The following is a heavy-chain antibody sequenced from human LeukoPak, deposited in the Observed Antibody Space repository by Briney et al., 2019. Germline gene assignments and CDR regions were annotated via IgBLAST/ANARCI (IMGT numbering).Heavy chain of an antibody. D-gene: IGHD1-26*01. CDR1: GGSISSSSYY. V-gene: IGHV4-39*07. Sequence: SETLSLTCTVSGGSISSSSYYWGWIRQPPGKGLEWIGSIYYSGSTYYNPSLKSRVTISVDTSKNQFSLKLSSVTAADTAVYYCARAGDIYSGSYLGHFDYWGQGTLVTVSS. CDR2: IYYSGST. CDR3: ARAGDIYSGSYLGHFDY. J-gene: IGHJ4*02.